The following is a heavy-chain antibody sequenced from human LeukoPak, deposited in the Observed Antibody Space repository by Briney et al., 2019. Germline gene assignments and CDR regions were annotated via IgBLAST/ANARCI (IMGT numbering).Heavy chain of an antibody. CDR2: IYHSGSP. CDR3: ARGSPSNYDFWSGYFGRYYFDY. CDR1: GGSISSGGYS. J-gene: IGHJ4*02. V-gene: IGHV4-30-2*01. Sequence: SETLSLTCAVSGGSISSGGYSWSWIRQPPGKGLEWIGYIYHSGSPYYNPSLKNRVTISVDRSKNQFSLKLSSVTAADTAVYYCARGSPSNYDFWSGYFGRYYFDYWGQGTLVTVSS. D-gene: IGHD3-3*01.